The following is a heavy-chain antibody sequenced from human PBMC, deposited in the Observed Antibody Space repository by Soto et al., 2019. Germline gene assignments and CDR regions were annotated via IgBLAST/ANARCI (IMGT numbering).Heavy chain of an antibody. Sequence: SETLSLTCSVSGDFVTSSYWSWIRQPPGKGLEWIGHVYYTGRTNSNPSLQSRVTISIDTSKNHFSLQLTSVTTADTAVYYCAREFLSVQVPDPDVFEVWGQGTLVIVSS. CDR2: VYYTGRT. CDR1: GDFVTSSY. J-gene: IGHJ3*01. V-gene: IGHV4-59*02. CDR3: AREFLSVQVPDPDVFEV. D-gene: IGHD2-2*01.